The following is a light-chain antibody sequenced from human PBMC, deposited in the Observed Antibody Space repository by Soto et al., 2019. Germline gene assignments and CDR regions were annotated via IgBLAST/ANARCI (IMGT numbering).Light chain of an antibody. Sequence: EIVLTQSPGTLSLSPGERATLSCRASQSVTSSYFTWCQQKPGQAPRLLLYGASTRAAGIPARFSGSGSGTAFTLPTSSLQPADFAVYYCQQYGRLPRTFGQGTTGDIK. V-gene: IGKV3-20*01. CDR2: GAS. J-gene: IGKJ1*01. CDR3: QQYGRLPRT. CDR1: QSVTSSY.